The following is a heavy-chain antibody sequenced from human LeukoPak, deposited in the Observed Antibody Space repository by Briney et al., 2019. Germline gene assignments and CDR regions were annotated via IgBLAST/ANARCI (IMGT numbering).Heavy chain of an antibody. V-gene: IGHV3-21*01. J-gene: IGHJ3*02. Sequence: GRSLRLACAASGFTFSSYSMNWVRQAPGKGLEWVSSISSSRSCIYYADSVKGRFTISRDNAKNSLYLQMNSLRAEDTAVYYCARDAFDIWGQGTMVTVSS. CDR3: ARDAFDI. CDR1: GFTFSSYS. CDR2: ISSSRSCI.